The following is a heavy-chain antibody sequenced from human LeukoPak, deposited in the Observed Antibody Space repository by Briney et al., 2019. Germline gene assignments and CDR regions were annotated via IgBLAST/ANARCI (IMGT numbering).Heavy chain of an antibody. J-gene: IGHJ4*02. CDR1: GFTFDDYA. CDR3: VRDKLTGASRLDY. CDR2: ISWNSGSI. Sequence: PGRSLRLSCAASGFTFDDYAMHWVRQAPGKGLEWVSGISWNSGSIGYVDSVKGRFTISRDNAKNSLYLQMNSLRAEDTAVYYCVRDKLTGASRLDYWGQGTLLTVSS. D-gene: IGHD7-27*01. V-gene: IGHV3-9*01.